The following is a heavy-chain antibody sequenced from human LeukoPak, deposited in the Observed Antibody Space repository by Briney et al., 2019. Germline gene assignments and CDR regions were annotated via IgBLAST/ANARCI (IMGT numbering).Heavy chain of an antibody. CDR1: GYSISSGYY. CDR3: ARGDMVRGVDNYYYMDV. J-gene: IGHJ6*03. D-gene: IGHD3-10*01. CDR2: IYHSGST. V-gene: IGHV4-38-2*02. Sequence: SETLSFTCTVSGYSISSGYYWGWIRQPPGKGLEWIRGIYHSGSTYYNPSLKSRITISVDTSKNQFSLKLSSVTAADTAVYYCARGDMVRGVDNYYYMDVWGKGTTVTVS.